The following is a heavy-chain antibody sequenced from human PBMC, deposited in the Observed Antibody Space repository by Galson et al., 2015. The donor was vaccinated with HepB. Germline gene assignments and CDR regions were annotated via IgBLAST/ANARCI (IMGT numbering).Heavy chain of an antibody. J-gene: IGHJ6*02. D-gene: IGHD3-10*01. CDR2: ISAYNGNT. CDR3: ARDDLRIFLWFGDFRWVPYYGMDV. CDR1: GYTFTSYG. Sequence: SVKVSCKASGYTFTSYGISWVRQAPGQGLEWMGWISAYNGNTNYAQKLQGRVTMTTDTSTSTAYMELRSLRSDDTAVYYCARDDLRIFLWFGDFRWVPYYGMDVWGQGTTVTVSS. V-gene: IGHV1-18*01.